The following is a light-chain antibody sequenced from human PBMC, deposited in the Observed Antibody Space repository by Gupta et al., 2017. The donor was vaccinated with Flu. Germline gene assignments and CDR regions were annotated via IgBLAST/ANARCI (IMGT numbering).Light chain of an antibody. Sequence: DIEMTQSPSSLSATVGDSVTITCRASQGIRNDLGWYQQQPGKAPKRLIYTASRLQSVVPSRFSASGSGTEFTLTISSLQPEDFATYYCRQITNYPWTFGQGTKLEV. CDR1: QGIRND. V-gene: IGKV1-17*01. J-gene: IGKJ1*01. CDR2: TAS. CDR3: RQITNYPWT.